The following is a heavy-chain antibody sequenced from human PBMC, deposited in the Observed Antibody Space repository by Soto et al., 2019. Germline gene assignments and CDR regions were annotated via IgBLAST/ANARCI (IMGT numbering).Heavy chain of an antibody. V-gene: IGHV3-23*01. Sequence: GGSLRLSCAGSGFTLKNYAMSWVRQAPGKGLEWVSGISGSGGSTYYTDSVKGRFTMSRDNSKNTLYLQMNSLRAEDTAVYYCAKWYCSGGSCYPTFDSWGQGTLVTVSS. J-gene: IGHJ4*02. CDR1: GFTLKNYA. CDR3: AKWYCSGGSCYPTFDS. CDR2: ISGSGGST. D-gene: IGHD2-15*01.